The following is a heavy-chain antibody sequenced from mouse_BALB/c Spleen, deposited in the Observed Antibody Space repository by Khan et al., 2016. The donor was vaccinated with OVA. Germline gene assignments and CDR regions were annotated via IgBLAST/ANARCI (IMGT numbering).Heavy chain of an antibody. CDR1: GYSITSEYT. Sequence: QLEESGPGLVKPSQSLSLTCTVTGYSITSEYTWNWIRQFPGNKLEWMGFISYSENTRYNPSLKSRISITRDTSKNQFFLQLNSVTSEDTATYYWARKDYYDYDPFPYGGQGTLVTVSA. D-gene: IGHD2-4*01. CDR3: ARKDYYDYDPFPY. J-gene: IGHJ3*01. CDR2: ISYSENT. V-gene: IGHV3-2*02.